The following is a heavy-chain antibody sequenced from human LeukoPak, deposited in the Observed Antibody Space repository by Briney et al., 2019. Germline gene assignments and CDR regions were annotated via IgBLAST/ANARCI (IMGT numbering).Heavy chain of an antibody. CDR1: GFTFSSYA. D-gene: IGHD3-3*01. V-gene: IGHV3-30-3*01. CDR3: ARDLIDDFWSGYYSFDY. Sequence: QAGGSLRLSCAASGFTFSSYAMRWVHQAPGKGLEGVAVISYDGSNKYYADSVKGRFTISRDNSKNTLYLQMNSLRAEDTAVYYCARDLIDDFWSGYYSFDYWGQGTLVTVSS. CDR2: ISYDGSNK. J-gene: IGHJ4*02.